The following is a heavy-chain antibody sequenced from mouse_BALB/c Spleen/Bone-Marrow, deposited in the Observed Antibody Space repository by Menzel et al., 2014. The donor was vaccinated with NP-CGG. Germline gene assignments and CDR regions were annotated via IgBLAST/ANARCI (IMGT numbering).Heavy chain of an antibody. CDR1: GYTFTDYA. J-gene: IGHJ4*01. Sequence: VKLVESGAELVRPGVSVKISCKGSGYTFTDYAMHWVKQSHAKSLEWIGIISTYYGDASYSQKFKGKATMTVDKSSSTAYMDLARLTSEDSAIYYCARGPGYDAMEYWGQGTSVTVSS. CDR3: ARGPGYDAMEY. V-gene: IGHV1S137*01. CDR2: ISTYYGDA.